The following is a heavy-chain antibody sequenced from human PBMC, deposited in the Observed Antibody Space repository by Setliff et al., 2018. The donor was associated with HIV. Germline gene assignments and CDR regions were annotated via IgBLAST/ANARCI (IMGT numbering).Heavy chain of an antibody. V-gene: IGHV1-46*01. CDR1: GYTFTSYY. CDR2: INPSSGST. D-gene: IGHD6-19*01. CDR3: ARETAGGHWDEY. Sequence: ASVKVSCKASGYTFTSYYMHWVRQAPGQGLEWMGIINPSSGSTNYAQKFRGRVTMTRDMSTTTVYMDLNSLTSEDTAVYYCARETAGGHWDEYWGQGTLVTVSS. J-gene: IGHJ4*02.